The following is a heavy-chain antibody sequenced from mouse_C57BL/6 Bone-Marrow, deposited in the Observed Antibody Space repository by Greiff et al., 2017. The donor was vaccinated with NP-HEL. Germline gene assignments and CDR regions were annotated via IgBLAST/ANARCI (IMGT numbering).Heavy chain of an antibody. J-gene: IGHJ4*01. Sequence: VPLQQSGPELVKPGASVKISCKASGYSFTGYYMNWVKQSPEKSLEWIGEINPSTGGTTYNQKFKAKATLTVDKSSSTAYMQLKSLTSEDSAVYYCARARWLRPMDYWGQGTSVTVSS. CDR3: ARARWLRPMDY. D-gene: IGHD2-2*01. V-gene: IGHV1-42*01. CDR2: INPSTGGT. CDR1: GYSFTGYY.